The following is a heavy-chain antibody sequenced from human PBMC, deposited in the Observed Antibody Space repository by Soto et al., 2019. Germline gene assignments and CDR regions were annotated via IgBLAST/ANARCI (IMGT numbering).Heavy chain of an antibody. J-gene: IGHJ5*02. D-gene: IGHD2-2*01. Sequence: QVQLVQSGGEVKRPGASVKGSCKTSGYTFSNYGITWVRQAPGQPLEWLGWISLYSDGTNYAQKFQGRVSMTTDTSTTTAYMELGSLRSDDTAVYYCARVVPGAEAWFGPWGQVTLVTVAS. CDR3: ARVVPGAEAWFGP. CDR2: ISLYSDGT. CDR1: GYTFSNYG. V-gene: IGHV1-18*01.